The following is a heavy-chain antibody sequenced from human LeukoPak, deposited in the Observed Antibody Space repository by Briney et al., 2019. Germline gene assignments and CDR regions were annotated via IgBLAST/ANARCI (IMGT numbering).Heavy chain of an antibody. V-gene: IGHV3-30*03. D-gene: IGHD1-26*01. Sequence: GRSLRLSCAASGFTFSSYGMHWVRQAPGKGLEWVAVISYDGSNKYYADSVKGRFTISRDNSKNTLYLQMNSLRVEDTAVYYCVSLFGGSEWELRYWGQGTLVTVSS. J-gene: IGHJ4*02. CDR2: ISYDGSNK. CDR1: GFTFSSYG. CDR3: VSLFGGSEWELRY.